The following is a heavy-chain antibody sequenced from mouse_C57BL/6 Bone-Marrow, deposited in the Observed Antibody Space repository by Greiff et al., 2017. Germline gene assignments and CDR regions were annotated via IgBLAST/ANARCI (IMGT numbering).Heavy chain of an antibody. CDR3: ARCPSYSYGSTLHFPYWYFDV. CDR1: GYTFTSYW. CDR2: IHPNSGST. D-gene: IGHD1-1*01. Sequence: QVQLQQPGAELVKPGASVKLSCKASGYTFTSYWMHWVKQRPGQGLEWIGMIHPNSGSTNYNEKFKSKATLTVDKSSSTAYMQLSSLTSEDSAVYYCARCPSYSYGSTLHFPYWYFDVWGTGTTVTVSS. J-gene: IGHJ1*03. V-gene: IGHV1-64*01.